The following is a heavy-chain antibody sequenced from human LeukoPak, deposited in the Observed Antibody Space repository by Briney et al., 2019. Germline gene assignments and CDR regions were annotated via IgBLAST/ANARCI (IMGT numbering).Heavy chain of an antibody. CDR1: GGTFSSYA. CDR3: ARDSPQGDSSCYLYY. V-gene: IGHV1-69*13. J-gene: IGHJ4*02. Sequence: SVKVSCKASGGTFSSYAISWVRQAPGQGLEWMGGIIPIFGTANYAQKFQGRVTITADESTSTAYMELGSLRSEDTAVYYCARDSPQGDSSCYLYYWGQGTLVTVSS. D-gene: IGHD3-22*01. CDR2: IIPIFGTA.